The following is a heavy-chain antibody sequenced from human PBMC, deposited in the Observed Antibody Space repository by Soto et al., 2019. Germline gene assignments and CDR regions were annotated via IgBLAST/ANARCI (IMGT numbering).Heavy chain of an antibody. J-gene: IGHJ6*02. Sequence: SETLSLTCTVSGGSISSGGYYWSWIRQHPGKGLEWIGYIYYSGSTYYNPSLKSRVTISVDTSKNQFSPKLSSVTAADTAVYYCARGTYYYGMDVWGQGTTVTVSS. CDR1: GGSISSGGYY. CDR2: IYYSGST. V-gene: IGHV4-31*03. CDR3: ARGTYYYGMDV.